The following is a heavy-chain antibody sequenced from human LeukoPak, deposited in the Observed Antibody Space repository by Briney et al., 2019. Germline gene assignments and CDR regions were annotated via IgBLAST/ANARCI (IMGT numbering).Heavy chain of an antibody. V-gene: IGHV3-30*04. D-gene: IGHD3-22*01. CDR3: ARDAVVKGCLDY. J-gene: IGHJ4*02. Sequence: GGSLRLSCAASGFTFSSYAMHWVRQAPGKGLEWVAVISYDGSNKYYADSAKGRFTISRDNSKNTLYLQMNSLRAEDTAVYYCARDAVVKGCLDYWGQGTLVTVSS. CDR2: ISYDGSNK. CDR1: GFTFSSYA.